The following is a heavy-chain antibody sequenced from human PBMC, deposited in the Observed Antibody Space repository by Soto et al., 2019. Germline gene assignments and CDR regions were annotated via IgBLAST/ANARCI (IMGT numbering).Heavy chain of an antibody. CDR2: ISYDGSNQ. V-gene: IGHV3-30*18. Sequence: GGSLRLACAASGFTFNIYGMHWVRQARDKGLEWVALISYDGSNQYYADSVKGRFTISRDNSKNTLFLQMNSLRADDTAVYYCAKDQASGQGSFDSWGQGTLVTVSS. CDR1: GFTFNIYG. CDR3: AKDQASGQGSFDS. J-gene: IGHJ4*02.